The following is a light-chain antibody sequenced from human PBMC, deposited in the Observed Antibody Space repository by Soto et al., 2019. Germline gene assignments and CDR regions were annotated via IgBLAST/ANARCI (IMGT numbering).Light chain of an antibody. CDR2: EVS. Sequence: QSVLTQPPSASASPGQSVTISCTGTSSDVGGFIYVSWFQHHPGKAPKLIIYEVSKRPSGVPDRFSGSKSGNTASLTVSGLQAEDEADYYCCSYTVSNTLVFGGGTKLTVL. J-gene: IGLJ3*02. CDR3: CSYTVSNTLV. V-gene: IGLV2-8*01. CDR1: SSDVGGFIY.